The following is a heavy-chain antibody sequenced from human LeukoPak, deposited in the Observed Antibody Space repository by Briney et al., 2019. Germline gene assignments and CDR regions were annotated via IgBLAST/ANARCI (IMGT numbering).Heavy chain of an antibody. V-gene: IGHV3-11*04. CDR3: ARDPPRGNFDY. Sequence: GGSLRLSCAASGFIFSDYYMSWIRQAPGKGLEWVSYISSSGSSIYYADSVKGRFTISRDNAKNSLYLQMNSLRAEDTAVYYCARDPPRGNFDYWGQGTLVTVSS. CDR1: GFIFSDYY. CDR2: ISSSGSSI. J-gene: IGHJ4*02. D-gene: IGHD3-10*01.